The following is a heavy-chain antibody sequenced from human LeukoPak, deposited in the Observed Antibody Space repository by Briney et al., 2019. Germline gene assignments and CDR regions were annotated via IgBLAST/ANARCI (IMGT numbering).Heavy chain of an antibody. CDR2: IYHSGST. CDR1: GYSISSGYY. V-gene: IGHV4-38-2*01. D-gene: IGHD4-17*01. Sequence: SETLSLTCAVSGYSISSGYYWGWIRQPPGKGLEWIGSIYHSGSTYYNPSLKNRVTISVDTSKNQFSLKLSSVTAADTAVYYCARHRGFDYGDYELDYWGQGTLVTVSS. CDR3: ARHRGFDYGDYELDY. J-gene: IGHJ4*02.